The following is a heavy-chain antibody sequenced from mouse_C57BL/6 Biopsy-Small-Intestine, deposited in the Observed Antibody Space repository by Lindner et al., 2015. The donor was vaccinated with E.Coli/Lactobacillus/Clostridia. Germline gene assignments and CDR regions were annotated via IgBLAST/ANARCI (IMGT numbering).Heavy chain of an antibody. CDR1: GYSFTGYY. Sequence: VQLQESGPELVKPGASVKISCKASGYSFTGYYIHWVKQRPGQGLEWIGWIYPGSGNTKYNEKFKGKATLTADTSSSTAYMQLSSLTSEDSAVYYCARVASSGYAWFAYWGQGTLVTVSA. J-gene: IGHJ3*01. CDR3: ARVASSGYAWFAY. V-gene: IGHV1-66*01. CDR2: IYPGSGNT. D-gene: IGHD3-2*02.